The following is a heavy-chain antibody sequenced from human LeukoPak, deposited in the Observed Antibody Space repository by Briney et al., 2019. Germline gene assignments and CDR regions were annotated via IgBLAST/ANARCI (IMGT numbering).Heavy chain of an antibody. V-gene: IGHV4-34*01. CDR1: GGSFSGYY. CDR3: ARGPTYYDFWSGPKANWFDP. CDR2: INHSGGT. D-gene: IGHD3-3*01. Sequence: SETLSLTCAVYGGSFSGYYWSWIRQPPGKGLEWIGEINHSGGTNYNPSLKSRVTISVDTSKNQFSLKLSSVTAADTAVYYCARGPTYYDFWSGPKANWFDPWGQGTLVTVSS. J-gene: IGHJ5*02.